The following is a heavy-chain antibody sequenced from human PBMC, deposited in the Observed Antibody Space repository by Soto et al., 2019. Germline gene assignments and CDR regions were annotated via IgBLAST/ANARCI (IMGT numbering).Heavy chain of an antibody. D-gene: IGHD6-13*01. V-gene: IGHV3-23*01. J-gene: IGHJ6*02. CDR3: ARYGYSSSWELYYYYYGMDV. CDR2: ISGSGGST. Sequence: EVQLLESGGGLVQPGGSLRLSCAASGFTFSSYAMSWVRQAPGKGLEWVSAISGSGGSTYYADSVKGRFTISRDNSKNTLYLQMNSLSAEDTAVYYCARYGYSSSWELYYYYYGMDVWGQGTTVTVSS. CDR1: GFTFSSYA.